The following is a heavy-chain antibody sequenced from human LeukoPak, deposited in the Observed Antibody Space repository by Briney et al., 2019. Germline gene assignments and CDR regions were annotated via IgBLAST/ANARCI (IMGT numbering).Heavy chain of an antibody. V-gene: IGHV1-8*01. J-gene: IGHJ6*02. CDR2: MNPNSGNT. D-gene: IGHD3-3*01. Sequence: VASVTVSCKASGYTFTSYDINWVRQAPGQGLEWMGWMNPNSGNTAYAQKFQGRVTMTRNTSISTAYMELSSLRSEDTAVYYCARGQYYDFWSGYYSYYGMDVWGQGTTVTVSS. CDR1: GYTFTSYD. CDR3: ARGQYYDFWSGYYSYYGMDV.